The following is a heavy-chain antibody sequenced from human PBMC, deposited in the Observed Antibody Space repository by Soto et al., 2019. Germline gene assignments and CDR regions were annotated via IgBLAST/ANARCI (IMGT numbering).Heavy chain of an antibody. D-gene: IGHD6-13*01. CDR1: GGTFSSYA. CDR3: ARSIAAAGVYYYYGMDV. J-gene: IGHJ6*02. V-gene: IGHV1-69*13. CDR2: IIPIFGTA. Sequence: ASVKVSCKASGGTFSSYAISWVRQAPGQGLEWMGGIIPIFGTANYAQKFQGRVTITADESTSTAYMELSSLRSEDTAVYYCARSIAAAGVYYYYGMDVWGQGTTVTVSS.